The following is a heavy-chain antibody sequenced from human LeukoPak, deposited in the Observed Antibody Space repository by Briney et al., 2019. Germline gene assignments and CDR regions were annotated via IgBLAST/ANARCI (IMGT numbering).Heavy chain of an antibody. CDR3: AKTGYSSGWGPNDAFDI. J-gene: IGHJ3*02. V-gene: IGHV4-59*01. D-gene: IGHD6-19*01. CDR2: VYYSGST. Sequence: PSETLSLTCTGSGGSISSYYWSWIRQPPGKGLEWIGYVYYSGSTDYNPSLKSRVTISVDTSKNQFSLKLSSVTAADTAVYYCAKTGYSSGWGPNDAFDIWGQGTMVTVSS. CDR1: GGSISSYY.